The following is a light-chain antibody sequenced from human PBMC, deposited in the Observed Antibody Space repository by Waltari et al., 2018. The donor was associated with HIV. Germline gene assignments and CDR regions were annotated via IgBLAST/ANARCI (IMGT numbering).Light chain of an antibody. CDR3: QSYDSGLTAYV. J-gene: IGLJ1*01. CDR1: SPTIGAGYD. CDR2: GNT. Sequence: QSVLTQPPSVSGAPGQRVTISCTGSSPTIGAGYDVHWFQQLPGTAPKLLIYGNTNRPSGVPDRCSGSKSGTSASLAITGLQAEDEADYYCQSYDSGLTAYVFGTGTKVTVL. V-gene: IGLV1-40*01.